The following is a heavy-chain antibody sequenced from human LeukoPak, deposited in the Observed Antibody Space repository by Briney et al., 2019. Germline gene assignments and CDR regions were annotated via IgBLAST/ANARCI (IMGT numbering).Heavy chain of an antibody. J-gene: IGHJ4*02. D-gene: IGHD4-17*01. V-gene: IGHV4-34*01. Sequence: PSETLSLTCAVYGGSFSGYYWSWIRQPPGKGLEWIGEINHSGSTNYNPSLKSRVTISVDTPKNQFSLKLSSVTAADTAVYYCATHGTTGDYWGQGTLVTVSS. CDR3: ATHGTTGDY. CDR1: GGSFSGYY. CDR2: INHSGST.